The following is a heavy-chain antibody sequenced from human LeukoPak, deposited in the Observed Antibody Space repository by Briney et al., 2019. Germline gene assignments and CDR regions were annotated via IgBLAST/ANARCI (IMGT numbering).Heavy chain of an antibody. V-gene: IGHV3-23*01. CDR3: ARHLQTIQKYFDL. CDR1: GFTFTSYA. CDR2: LSGSDSST. D-gene: IGHD5-24*01. J-gene: IGHJ2*01. Sequence: GSLRLSCAASGFTFTSYAMSWVRPAPGKGLEWVSTLSGSDSSTYYADSVKGRFIFSRDNSKNTLYPQMNSLRAEDTAVFYCARHLQTIQKYFDLWGRGTLVTVSS.